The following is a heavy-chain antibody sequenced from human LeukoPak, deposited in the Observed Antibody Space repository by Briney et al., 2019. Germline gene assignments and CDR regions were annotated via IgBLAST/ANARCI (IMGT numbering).Heavy chain of an antibody. V-gene: IGHV1-46*01. J-gene: IGHJ4*02. CDR1: GYTFTSYY. Sequence: GASVKVSCKASGYTFTSYYMHWVRQAPGQGLEWMGMINPSGGSTSYAQKFQGRVTMTRDTSTSTVYMDLSSLRSEDTAVYYCARAGSDYCGGDCPKFDYWGQGTLVTVSS. CDR2: INPSGGST. CDR3: ARAGSDYCGGDCPKFDY. D-gene: IGHD2-21*02.